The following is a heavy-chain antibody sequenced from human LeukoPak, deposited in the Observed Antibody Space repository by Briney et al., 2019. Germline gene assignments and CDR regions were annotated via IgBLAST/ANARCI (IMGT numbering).Heavy chain of an antibody. V-gene: IGHV3-48*01. CDR2: ISSSGGTM. D-gene: IGHD4-17*01. Sequence: GGSLRLSCAVSGFTFSTYSMNWVRQAPGKGLEWVSYISSSGGTMYYADSVKGRFTISRDNAKNSLYLQMNNLGVEDTAVYYCARDKRSVNWFDPWGLGTLVTVSS. J-gene: IGHJ5*02. CDR1: GFTFSTYS. CDR3: ARDKRSVNWFDP.